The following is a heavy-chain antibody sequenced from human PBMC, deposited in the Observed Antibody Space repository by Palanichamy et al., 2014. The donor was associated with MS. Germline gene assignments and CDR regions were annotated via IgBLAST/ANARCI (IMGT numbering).Heavy chain of an antibody. D-gene: IGHD3-16*02. CDR3: ARESSD. CDR1: GGSFSGYY. J-gene: IGHJ4*02. CDR2: IQHSGTI. Sequence: QVQLQQWGAGLLKPSETLSLTCGVPGGSFSGYYWGWIRQPPGKGLEWIGEIQHSGTINYNPSLKSRVTISVDTSKSQFFLNLTSVTAADTAVYYCARESSDWGPGTLVTVSS. V-gene: IGHV4-34*02.